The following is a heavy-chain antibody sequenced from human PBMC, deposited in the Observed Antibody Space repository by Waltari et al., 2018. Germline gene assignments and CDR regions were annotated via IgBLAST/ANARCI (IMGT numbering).Heavy chain of an antibody. CDR3: ARGHYDFWSGYASGDY. J-gene: IGHJ4*02. V-gene: IGHV1-8*01. Sequence: QVQLVQSGAEVKKPGASVKVSCKASGYTFTSYDINWVRQATGQGLEWMGWMNPNSGNTGYAQKFQGRVTMTRNTSISTSYMELSSLRSEDTAVYYCARGHYDFWSGYASGDYWGQGTLVTVSS. CDR2: MNPNSGNT. CDR1: GYTFTSYD. D-gene: IGHD3-3*01.